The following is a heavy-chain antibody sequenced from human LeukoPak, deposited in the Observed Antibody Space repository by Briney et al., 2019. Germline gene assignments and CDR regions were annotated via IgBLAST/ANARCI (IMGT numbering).Heavy chain of an antibody. V-gene: IGHV3-23*01. Sequence: GRSLRLSCAASGFTFSSYAMSWVRQAPGKGLEWVSFISYSGGSTYYADSVKGRFTISRDNSKNTLYLQMNSLRAEDTAVYYWAKVDSGDYYFDYWGQGTLVTVSS. D-gene: IGHD4-17*01. CDR2: ISYSGGST. J-gene: IGHJ4*02. CDR3: AKVDSGDYYFDY. CDR1: GFTFSSYA.